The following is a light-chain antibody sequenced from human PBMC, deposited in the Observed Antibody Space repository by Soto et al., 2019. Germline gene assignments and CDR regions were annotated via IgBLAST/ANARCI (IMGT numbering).Light chain of an antibody. Sequence: QSALTQPASVSGSPGQSITISCTGSSSDVGAYNFVSWYQQHPGKVPRLMIFDVSSRPSGVSDRFSGSKSGNTASLTISWLQAEDEGDYYCSSYTSSSTHVFGSGTKVTVL. V-gene: IGLV2-14*03. CDR3: SSYTSSSTHV. CDR2: DVS. J-gene: IGLJ1*01. CDR1: SSDVGAYNF.